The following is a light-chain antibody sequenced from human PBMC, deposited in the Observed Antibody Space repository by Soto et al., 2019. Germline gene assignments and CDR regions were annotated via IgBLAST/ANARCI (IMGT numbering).Light chain of an antibody. CDR3: QQRSNWPIT. V-gene: IGKV3-11*01. CDR2: AAS. CDR1: QNVNSY. J-gene: IGKJ5*01. Sequence: EIVLTQSPATLSLSPGERATLSCRASQNVNSYITWYQQKPGQAPRLLIYAASNRATGIPARFSGSGSGTDFTLTINSLEPEDFAVYYFQQRSNWPITFGQGTRLEIK.